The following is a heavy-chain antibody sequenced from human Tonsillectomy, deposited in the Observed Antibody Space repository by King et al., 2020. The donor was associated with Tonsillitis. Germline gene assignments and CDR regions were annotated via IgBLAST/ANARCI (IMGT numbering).Heavy chain of an antibody. CDR1: GFTFSTYS. J-gene: IGHJ3*01. CDR3: ARPYCSGDRCYQRNDAFDL. CDR2: INSVGSHI. Sequence: DVQLVESGGGLVKPGGSLRLSCAASGFTFSTYSMTWVRQAPGKGLEWVSSINSVGSHIYYADSVRGRFTISRDNAKNSLYLQMNSLRAEDAAVYSCARPYCSGDRCYQRNDAFDLWGLGTMVTVSS. V-gene: IGHV3-21*01. D-gene: IGHD2-15*01.